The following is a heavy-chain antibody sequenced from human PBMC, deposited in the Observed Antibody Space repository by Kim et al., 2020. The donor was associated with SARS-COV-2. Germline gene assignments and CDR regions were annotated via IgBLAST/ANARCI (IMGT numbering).Heavy chain of an antibody. Sequence: GGSLRLSCAASGFTFSSYGMHWVRQAPGKGLEWVAVIWYDGSNKYYADSVKGRFTISRDNSKNTLYLQMNSLRAEDTAVYYCARDLGPYSYGHDYWGQGTLVTVSS. CDR3: ARDLGPYSYGHDY. V-gene: IGHV3-33*01. CDR1: GFTFSSYG. J-gene: IGHJ4*02. D-gene: IGHD5-18*01. CDR2: IWYDGSNK.